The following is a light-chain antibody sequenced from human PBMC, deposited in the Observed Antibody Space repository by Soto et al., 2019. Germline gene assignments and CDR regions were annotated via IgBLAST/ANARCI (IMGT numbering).Light chain of an antibody. J-gene: IGKJ5*01. CDR1: QSISSW. Sequence: DLQMTQSPSSVSASVGDRVTITCRASQSISSWLGWYQQKPGTVPKLLIYAASSLQSGVPSRFSGSGAGTEFTLTITSLQPEDFGTYYCQQGDSFPITFGQGTRLEIK. CDR2: AAS. CDR3: QQGDSFPIT. V-gene: IGKV1-12*01.